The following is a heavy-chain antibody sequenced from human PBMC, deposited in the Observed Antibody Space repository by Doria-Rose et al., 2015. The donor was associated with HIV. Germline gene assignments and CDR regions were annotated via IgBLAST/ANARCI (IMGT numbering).Heavy chain of an antibody. J-gene: IGHJ4*01. Sequence: QITLKESGPVLVKPTETLTLTCTVSGVSLSSPGMAVSRIRPPPGKALEWLAYIFSDDERSYKTALTSRLTISRGHCRGQVGLSMTGMDPVDTATYYGARIKGSRWCHKYDFDLWGHRTLVIDSA. D-gene: IGHD6-13*01. CDR1: GVSLSSPGMA. CDR2: IFSDDER. CDR3: ARIKGSRWCHKYDFDL. V-gene: IGHV2-26*01.